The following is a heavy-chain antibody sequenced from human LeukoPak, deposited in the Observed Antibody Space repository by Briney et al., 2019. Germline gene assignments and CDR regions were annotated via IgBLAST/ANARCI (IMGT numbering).Heavy chain of an antibody. D-gene: IGHD1-26*01. CDR1: GYPFTSYA. Sequence: ASVSVSCHGSGYPFTSYAITWVRQAPGQGLEWMGWISPYNGNTNYAEKLRDRVTMTTDTSTSTAYMELRSLRSDDTAIYYCARETASLDPTTIAAWLDLWGQGTLVTVSS. V-gene: IGHV1-18*04. CDR3: ARETASLDPTTIAAWLDL. J-gene: IGHJ4*02. CDR2: ISPYNGNT.